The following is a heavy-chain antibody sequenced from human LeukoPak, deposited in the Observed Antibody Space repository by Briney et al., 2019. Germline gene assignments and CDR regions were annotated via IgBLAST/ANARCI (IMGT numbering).Heavy chain of an antibody. V-gene: IGHV1-18*01. J-gene: IGHJ5*02. CDR1: GYTFTSYG. CDR2: ISAYNGNT. D-gene: IGHD6-19*01. CDR3: ASTSYSSGNWFDP. Sequence: ASVKVSCKAAGYTFTSYGISCVRQAPGHGVEGMGWISAYNGNTNYAQKLQGRVTMTTDTSTSTAYMELRCLRSDDTAVYYCASTSYSSGNWFDPWGQGTLVTVSS.